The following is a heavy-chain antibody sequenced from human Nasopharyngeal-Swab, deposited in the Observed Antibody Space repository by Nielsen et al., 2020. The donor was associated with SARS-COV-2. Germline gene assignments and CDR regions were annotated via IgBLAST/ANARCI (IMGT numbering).Heavy chain of an antibody. Sequence: GSLRLSCAVYGGSFSGYYWSWIRQPPGKGLEWIGEINHSGSTNYNPSLKSRVTISVDTSKNQFSLKLSSVTAADTAVYYCARHAAGEYQLTYYFDYWGQGTLVTVSS. CDR3: ARHAAGEYQLTYYFDY. CDR1: GGSFSGYY. CDR2: INHSGST. J-gene: IGHJ4*02. D-gene: IGHD2-2*01. V-gene: IGHV4-34*01.